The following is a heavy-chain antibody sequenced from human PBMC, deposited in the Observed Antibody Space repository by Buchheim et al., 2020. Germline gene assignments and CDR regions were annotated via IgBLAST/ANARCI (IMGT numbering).Heavy chain of an antibody. D-gene: IGHD6-25*01. CDR3: ASDVRGGY. V-gene: IGHV3-7*01. J-gene: IGHJ4*02. CDR1: GFTFSSYR. CDR2: IKQDGREK. Sequence: EVQLVESGGGLVQPGGSLRLSCAASGFTFSSYRMTWVRQAPGKGLEWVANIKQDGREKYYADSVKGRFTISRDNAKNALYLQMNSLRSQGTAKYCSASDVRGGYWGQGTL.